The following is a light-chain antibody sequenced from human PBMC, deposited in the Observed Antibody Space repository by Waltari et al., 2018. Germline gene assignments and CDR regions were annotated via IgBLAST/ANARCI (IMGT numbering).Light chain of an antibody. Sequence: CRASQNISFNLAWYQQKPGQAPRLLIYGASTRASGIPARFSGSGSGTDLSLTISSLQSEDFAVYFCQQYNTGPPCTFGQGTKVEVK. V-gene: IGKV3-15*01. J-gene: IGKJ1*01. CDR1: QNISFN. CDR2: GAS. CDR3: QQYNTGPPCT.